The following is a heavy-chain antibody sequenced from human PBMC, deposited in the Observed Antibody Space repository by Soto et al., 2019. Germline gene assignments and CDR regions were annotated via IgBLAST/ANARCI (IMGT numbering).Heavy chain of an antibody. D-gene: IGHD6-6*01. Sequence: SETLALTCAVYGGSFSGYYWSWIRQPPGKGLEWIGEINHSGSTNYNPSLKSRVTISVDTSKNQFSLKLSSVTAADTAVYYCARSAEQLVQGDAFDIWGQGTMVTVSS. CDR1: GGSFSGYY. J-gene: IGHJ3*02. CDR2: INHSGST. V-gene: IGHV4-34*01. CDR3: ARSAEQLVQGDAFDI.